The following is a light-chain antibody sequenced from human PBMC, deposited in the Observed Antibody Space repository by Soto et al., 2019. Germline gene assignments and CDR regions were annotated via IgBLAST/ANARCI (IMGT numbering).Light chain of an antibody. Sequence: EVVLTQSPATLSLSPGERATLSCRASQSVSTYLAWYQQKPGQAPRLLIYDASNRATGIPARFSGSGSAKDFTLTISSLETEDFAVYYCQQRSSWITFGQGTRLEIK. CDR3: QQRSSWIT. V-gene: IGKV3-11*01. CDR2: DAS. CDR1: QSVSTY. J-gene: IGKJ5*01.